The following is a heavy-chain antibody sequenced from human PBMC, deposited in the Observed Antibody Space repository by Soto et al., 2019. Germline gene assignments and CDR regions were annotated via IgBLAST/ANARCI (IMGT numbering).Heavy chain of an antibody. Sequence: SVKVSCKASGGTFSSYAISWVRQAPGQGLEWMGGIIPIFGTANYAQKFQGRVTITADKSTSTAYMELSSLRSEDTAVYYCARFCGDGGDCYSGDAFDVWGQGTMVTVSS. J-gene: IGHJ3*01. D-gene: IGHD2-21*02. CDR2: IIPIFGTA. CDR3: ARFCGDGGDCYSGDAFDV. CDR1: GGTFSSYA. V-gene: IGHV1-69*06.